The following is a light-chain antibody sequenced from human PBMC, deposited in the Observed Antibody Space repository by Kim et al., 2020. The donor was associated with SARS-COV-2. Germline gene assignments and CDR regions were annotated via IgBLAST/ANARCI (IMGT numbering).Light chain of an antibody. CDR3: QHYGTSPPYT. J-gene: IGKJ2*01. V-gene: IGKV3-20*01. Sequence: SPGERATLSCRASQSVSSTYLAWYQQKVGQAPRLLIYGASTRATGTPDRFSGSGSGTDFSLTISRLEPEDFAVYYCQHYGTSPPYTFGQGTKLEI. CDR1: QSVSSTY. CDR2: GAS.